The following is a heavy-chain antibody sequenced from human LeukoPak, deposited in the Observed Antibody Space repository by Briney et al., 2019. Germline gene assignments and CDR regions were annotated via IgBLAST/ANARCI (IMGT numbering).Heavy chain of an antibody. J-gene: IGHJ4*02. D-gene: IGHD1-1*01. V-gene: IGHV3-13*01. CDR2: SGTAGDT. CDR1: GFTFSDYD. Sequence: TGGSLRLSCGASGFTFSDYDMHWVRQATGKGLEWVSASGTAGDTYYTGSVKGRFTISRENAKNSLYLQMNSLRAGDTAVYYCVRVAKERVGGVYYFDYWGQGTPVTVSS. CDR3: VRVAKERVGGVYYFDY.